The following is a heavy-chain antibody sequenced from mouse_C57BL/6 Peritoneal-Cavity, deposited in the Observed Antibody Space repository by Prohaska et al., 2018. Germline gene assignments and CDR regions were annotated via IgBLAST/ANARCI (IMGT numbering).Heavy chain of an antibody. CDR3: AREGGTGTFAY. CDR1: TFSSYG. CDR2: IYPRSGNT. Sequence: TFSSYGISWVKPRTGQGLEWIGEIYPRSGNTYYNEKFKGKATLTADKSSSTAYMELRSLTSEDSAFYFCAREGGTGTFAYWGQGTLVTVSA. J-gene: IGHJ3*01. V-gene: IGHV1-81*01. D-gene: IGHD4-1*01.